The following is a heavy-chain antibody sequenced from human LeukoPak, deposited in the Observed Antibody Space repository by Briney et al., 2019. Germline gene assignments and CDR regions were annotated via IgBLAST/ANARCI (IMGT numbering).Heavy chain of an antibody. CDR3: ARHVGAFDI. J-gene: IGHJ3*02. CDR2: TYYSGST. V-gene: IGHV4-59*08. CDR1: GGSISSYY. Sequence: SETLSLTCTVSGGSISSYYWSWIRQPPGKGLEWIGYTYYSGSTNYNPSLKSRVTISVDTSKNQFSLKLSSVTAADTAVYYCARHVGAFDIWGQGTMVTVSS.